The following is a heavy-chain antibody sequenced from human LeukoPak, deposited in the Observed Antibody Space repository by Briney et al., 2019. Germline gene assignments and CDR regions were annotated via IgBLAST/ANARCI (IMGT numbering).Heavy chain of an antibody. D-gene: IGHD6-13*01. CDR2: INSDGSNT. V-gene: IGHV3-74*01. Sequence: PGGSLRLSCAASGFTFSSYWMHWVRQAPGKGLVWVSRINSDGSNTSYADSVKGRFTISRDNAKNTLYLQMNSLRAEDTAVYYCARTGSRGFTAAEDAFDIWGQGTMVTVSS. CDR3: ARTGSRGFTAAEDAFDI. J-gene: IGHJ3*02. CDR1: GFTFSSYW.